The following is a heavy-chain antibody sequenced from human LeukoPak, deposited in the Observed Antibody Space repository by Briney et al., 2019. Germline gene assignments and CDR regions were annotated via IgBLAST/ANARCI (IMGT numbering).Heavy chain of an antibody. CDR3: ARGIWYYGSGSYLDY. J-gene: IGHJ4*02. Sequence: SQTLSLTCTVSGGSISSGSYYWSWIRQHPGEGLEWIGHIYYSGSTCYNPSLKNRVIISVDTSKKQFSLNLSSVTAADTAVYYCARGIWYYGSGSYLDYWDQGTLVTVSS. CDR1: GGSISSGSYY. V-gene: IGHV4-31*03. CDR2: IYYSGST. D-gene: IGHD3-10*01.